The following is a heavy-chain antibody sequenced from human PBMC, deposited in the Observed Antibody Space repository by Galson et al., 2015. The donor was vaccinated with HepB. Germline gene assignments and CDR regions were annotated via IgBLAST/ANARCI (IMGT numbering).Heavy chain of an antibody. CDR1: GHTFTTYY. CDR2: INPSGGST. V-gene: IGHV1-46*01. Sequence: SVKVSCKASGHTFTTYYMHWVRQAPGQRLEWMGIINPSGGSTTYAQDFQGRVTMTRDTSTSTAYMELSRLRSEDTAVYYCARGASSSPGYFDYWGQGTLVTVSS. D-gene: IGHD6-6*01. J-gene: IGHJ4*02. CDR3: ARGASSSPGYFDY.